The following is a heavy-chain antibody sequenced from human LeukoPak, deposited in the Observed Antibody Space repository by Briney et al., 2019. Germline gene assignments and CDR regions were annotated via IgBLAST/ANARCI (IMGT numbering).Heavy chain of an antibody. CDR2: INHSGST. CDR1: GFTFSSYS. D-gene: IGHD2-2*01. J-gene: IGHJ6*03. Sequence: GSLRLSCAASGFTFSSYSMNWVRQAPGKGLEWIGEINHSGSTNYNPSLKSRVTISVDTSKNQFSLKLSSVTAADTAVYYCATTSGYCSSTSCPRIYYYYYMDVWGKGTTVTVSS. V-gene: IGHV4-34*08. CDR3: ATTSGYCSSTSCPRIYYYYYMDV.